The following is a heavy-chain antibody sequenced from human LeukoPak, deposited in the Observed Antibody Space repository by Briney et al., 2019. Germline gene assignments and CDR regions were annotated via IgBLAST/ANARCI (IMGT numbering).Heavy chain of an antibody. Sequence: MPSETLSLTCAVYGGSFSSRTYYWGWIRQPPGKGLEWIGSIYYTGSTFYNPSLKSRVTISVDTSKNQFSMKLSSVTAADAAVYFCAREWTTWGAFDIWGQGTMVTVSS. J-gene: IGHJ3*02. CDR1: GGSFSSRTYY. D-gene: IGHD2/OR15-2a*01. CDR2: IYYTGST. CDR3: AREWTTWGAFDI. V-gene: IGHV4-39*07.